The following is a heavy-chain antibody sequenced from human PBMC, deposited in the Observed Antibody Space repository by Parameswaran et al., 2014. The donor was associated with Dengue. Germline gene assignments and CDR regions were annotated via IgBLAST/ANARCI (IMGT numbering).Heavy chain of an antibody. J-gene: IGHJ6*02. Sequence: WVRQAPGQGLEWMGIINPSGGSTSYAQKFQGRVTMTRDTSTSTVYMELSSLRSEDTAVYYCAREEFYYDSSGYLYYYYYYGMDVWGQGTTVTVSS. D-gene: IGHD3-22*01. V-gene: IGHV1-46*01. CDR3: AREEFYYDSSGYLYYYYYYGMDV. CDR2: INPSGGST.